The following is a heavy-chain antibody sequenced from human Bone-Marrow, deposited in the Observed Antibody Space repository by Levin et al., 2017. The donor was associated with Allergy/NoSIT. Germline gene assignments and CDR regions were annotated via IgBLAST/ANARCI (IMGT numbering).Heavy chain of an antibody. CDR2: IWFDGSNK. D-gene: IGHD7-27*01. CDR3: ARGELNWGIDY. CDR1: GFTFSDYV. J-gene: IGHJ4*02. Sequence: PGGSLRLSCSASGFTFSDYVMQWVRQAPGKGLEWVTLIWFDGSNKYYADSVKGRFTISRDNSKNKNTLYLQMNSLRVEDTAVYYCARGELNWGIDYWGQGTLVTVSS. V-gene: IGHV3-33*01.